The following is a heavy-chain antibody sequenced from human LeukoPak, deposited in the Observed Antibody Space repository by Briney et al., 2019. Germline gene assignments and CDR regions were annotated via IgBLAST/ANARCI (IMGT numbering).Heavy chain of an antibody. Sequence: GGSLRLSCAASGFTVSSNYMSWVRQAPGKGLEWVSVIYSGGSTYYADSVKGRFTISRDNSKNTLYLQMNSLRAEDTAVYYCAIEYSSSSEYFQHWGQSTLVTVSS. CDR3: AIEYSSSSEYFQH. CDR2: IYSGGST. CDR1: GFTVSSNY. D-gene: IGHD6-6*01. V-gene: IGHV3-53*01. J-gene: IGHJ1*01.